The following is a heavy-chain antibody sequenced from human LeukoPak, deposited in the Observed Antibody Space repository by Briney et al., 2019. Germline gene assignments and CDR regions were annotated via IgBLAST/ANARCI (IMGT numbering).Heavy chain of an antibody. CDR2: IIPILGIA. CDR1: RGTFSSYA. Sequence: ASVKVSCKAPRGTFSSYAISWVRQAPGQGLEWMGRIIPILGIANYAQKFQGRVTITADKSTSTAYMELSSLRSEDTAVYYCARDRQPRLYYYYYYGMDVWGQGTTVTVSS. V-gene: IGHV1-69*04. J-gene: IGHJ6*02. D-gene: IGHD1-1*01. CDR3: ARDRQPRLYYYYYYGMDV.